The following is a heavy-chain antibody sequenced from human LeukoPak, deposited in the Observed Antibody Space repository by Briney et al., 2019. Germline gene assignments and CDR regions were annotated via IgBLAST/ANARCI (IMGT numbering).Heavy chain of an antibody. Sequence: SETLSLTCSVSGDSVSRSDSYWDWIRQPPGKGLEWIGTIYYSGRTYYSPSLESRVTMSVDTSKKQSSLRLSSVTAADTAVYYCARDQGDYGDHRYFDYWGQGTLVTVSS. J-gene: IGHJ4*02. CDR3: ARDQGDYGDHRYFDY. CDR2: IYYSGRT. CDR1: GDSVSRSDSY. D-gene: IGHD4-17*01. V-gene: IGHV4-39*07.